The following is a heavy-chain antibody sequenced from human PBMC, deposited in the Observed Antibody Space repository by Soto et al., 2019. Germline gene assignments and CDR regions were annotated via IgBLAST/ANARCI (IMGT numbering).Heavy chain of an antibody. Sequence: GGSLRLSCAASGFTFSSYAMGWVRQAPGKGLEWVSAISGSGGSTYYADSVKGRFTISRDNSKNTLYLQMNSLRAEDTAVYYCAKDRTYYDFWSGYQPFDYWGQGTLVTVSS. J-gene: IGHJ4*02. CDR1: GFTFSSYA. D-gene: IGHD3-3*01. CDR3: AKDRTYYDFWSGYQPFDY. V-gene: IGHV3-23*01. CDR2: ISGSGGST.